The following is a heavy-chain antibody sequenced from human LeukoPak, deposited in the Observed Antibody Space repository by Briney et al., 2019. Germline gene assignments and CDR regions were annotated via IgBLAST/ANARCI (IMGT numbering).Heavy chain of an antibody. CDR2: INSDGSST. V-gene: IGHV3-74*01. D-gene: IGHD2-15*01. J-gene: IGHJ4*02. Sequence: PGGSLRLSCAASGFTFSSYWMNWVRQAPGKGLVWVSRINSDGSSTSYADSVKGRFTISRDNAKNTLYLQMNSLRAEDTAVYYCAKPTGTTPRNKYCSGGSCYFDYWGQGTLVTVSS. CDR1: GFTFSSYW. CDR3: AKPTGTTPRNKYCSGGSCYFDY.